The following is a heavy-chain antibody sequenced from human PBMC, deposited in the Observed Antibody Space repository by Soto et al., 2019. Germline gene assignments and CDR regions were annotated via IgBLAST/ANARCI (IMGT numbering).Heavy chain of an antibody. Sequence: GGSLRLSCAASGFTFDDYAMHWVRQAPGKGLEWVSGIGWNSGSIGYADSVKGRFTISRDNAKNSLYLQMNSLRAEDTALYYCAKAPHGGSYCSSTSCYMGYFDYWGQGTLVTVSS. D-gene: IGHD2-2*02. CDR2: IGWNSGSI. CDR1: GFTFDDYA. J-gene: IGHJ4*02. CDR3: AKAPHGGSYCSSTSCYMGYFDY. V-gene: IGHV3-9*01.